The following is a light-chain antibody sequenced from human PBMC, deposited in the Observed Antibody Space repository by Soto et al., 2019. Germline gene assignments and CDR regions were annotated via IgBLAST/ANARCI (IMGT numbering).Light chain of an antibody. CDR3: FSSSNKISRHV. CDR1: SSDLGTYNY. J-gene: IGLJ1*01. CDR2: DVR. V-gene: IGLV2-14*03. Sequence: QSALTQPASVSGSPGQSITISCTGTSSDLGTYNYVSWYQQYPDKAPKLIIYDVRNRPSEVSDRFSGSKSGDTASLIISGLQAEDEADYYCFSSSNKISRHVLGTGTKVTVL.